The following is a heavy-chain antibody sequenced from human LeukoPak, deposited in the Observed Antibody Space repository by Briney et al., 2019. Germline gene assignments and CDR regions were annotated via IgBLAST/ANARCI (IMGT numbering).Heavy chain of an antibody. CDR1: GFTVSYNY. CDR3: ARDRYSSGSNEGFDP. V-gene: IGHV3-53*01. Sequence: GGSLRLSCAASGFTVSYNYMSWVRQPPGKGLEWVSSIYNGGNTYYADSVKGRFTISRDNSKNTLYLQMNSLRAEDTAVYYCARDRYSSGSNEGFDPWGQGTLATVSS. J-gene: IGHJ5*02. D-gene: IGHD6-19*01. CDR2: IYNGGNT.